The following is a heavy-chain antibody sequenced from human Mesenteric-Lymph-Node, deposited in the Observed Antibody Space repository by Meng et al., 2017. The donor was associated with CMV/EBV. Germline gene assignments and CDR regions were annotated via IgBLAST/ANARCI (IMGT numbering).Heavy chain of an antibody. Sequence: ASVKVSCKASNYTFPTYGITWVRQAPGQGLEWMGWISAYNGNTNYAQKLQGRVTMTTDTSTNTVYMDLRSLRSDDTALYYCARDSSWGALEYWGQGALVTVSS. V-gene: IGHV1-18*01. CDR2: ISAYNGNT. J-gene: IGHJ4*02. CDR1: NYTFPTYG. D-gene: IGHD6-13*01. CDR3: ARDSSWGALEY.